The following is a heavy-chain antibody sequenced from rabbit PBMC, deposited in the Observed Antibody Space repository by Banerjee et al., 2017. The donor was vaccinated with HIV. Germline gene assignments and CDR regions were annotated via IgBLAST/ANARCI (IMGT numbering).Heavy chain of an antibody. V-gene: IGHV1S40*01. CDR2: IYTGSSGST. D-gene: IGHD6-1*01. CDR3: ARSIYIGYAYDL. Sequence: QSLEESGGGLVKPGGTLTLTCKASGIDFSSYYYMCWVRQAPGKGLEWIACIYTGSSGSTYYASWAKGRFTISKTSSTTVTLQMTSLTAADTATYFCARSIYIGYAYDLWGQGTLVTVS. J-gene: IGHJ3*01. CDR1: GIDFSSYYY.